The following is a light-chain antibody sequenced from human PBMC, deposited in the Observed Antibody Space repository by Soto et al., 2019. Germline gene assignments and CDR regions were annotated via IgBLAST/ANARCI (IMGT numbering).Light chain of an antibody. J-gene: IGKJ4*01. CDR1: QGIAPY. Sequence: DVQMTQSPSSLSAFVGDRVTITCRASQGIAPYLAWFQQKPGKVPKLLIYATSTLQSGVPSRFCGSGSGTDFTLTISSLQPEDVGTYYCQKYNSAPLTFGGGTKVEIK. V-gene: IGKV1-27*01. CDR2: ATS. CDR3: QKYNSAPLT.